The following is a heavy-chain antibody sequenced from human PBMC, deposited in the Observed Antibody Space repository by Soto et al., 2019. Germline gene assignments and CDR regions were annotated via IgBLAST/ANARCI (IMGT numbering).Heavy chain of an antibody. CDR1: GGSITSSGYY. Sequence: QVQLQESGPGLVKPSQTLSLTCTVSGGSITSSGYYCSWIRQHPGEGLEWIGFTSNSGSTSYNPSLKSRVTISVDTSSNQCSLNLRSVTAGDTAVYYCARGGGSTKVDYWGQGALVTVSP. CDR2: TSNSGST. D-gene: IGHD2-2*01. J-gene: IGHJ4*02. V-gene: IGHV4-31*03. CDR3: ARGGGSTKVDY.